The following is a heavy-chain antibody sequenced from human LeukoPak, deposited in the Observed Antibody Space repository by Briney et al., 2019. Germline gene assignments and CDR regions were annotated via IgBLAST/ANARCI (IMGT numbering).Heavy chain of an antibody. CDR3: ARVDDRGHYYDGSGPRKLFDY. CDR2: SNPDSGGT. CDR1: GYAVISYD. V-gene: IGHV1-2*02. J-gene: IGHJ4*02. Sequence: ASAKVSCKASGYAVISYDTNWVRQATGQGLGWRGWSNPDSGGTNYAQKFQGRVTMTRDTSIRTAYMELSRLRSDDTAVYYCARVDDRGHYYDGSGPRKLFDYWGQGTLVTVSS. D-gene: IGHD3-22*01.